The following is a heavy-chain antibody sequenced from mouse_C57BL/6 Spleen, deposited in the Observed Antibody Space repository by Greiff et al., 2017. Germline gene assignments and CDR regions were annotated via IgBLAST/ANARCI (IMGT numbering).Heavy chain of an antibody. CDR2: IDPETGGT. Sequence: VQLQPSGAELVRPGASVTLSCKASGYTFTDYEMHWVKQTPVHGLEWIGAIDPETGGTAYNQKFKGKAILTADKSSSTAYMELRSLTSEDSAVYYCTRWGIYDGDVFAYWGQGTSVTVSS. D-gene: IGHD2-3*01. J-gene: IGHJ4*01. V-gene: IGHV1-15*01. CDR3: TRWGIYDGDVFAY. CDR1: GYTFTDYE.